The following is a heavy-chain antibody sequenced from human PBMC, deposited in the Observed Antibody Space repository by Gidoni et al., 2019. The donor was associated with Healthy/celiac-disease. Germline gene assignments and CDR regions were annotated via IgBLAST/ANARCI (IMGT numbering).Heavy chain of an antibody. J-gene: IGHJ4*02. CDR1: GFPFSSYG. CDR2: ISYDGSKK. D-gene: IGHD1-26*01. V-gene: IGHV3-30*18. CDR3: AKDLRSGSYWMGPDY. Sequence: QVQLVESGGGVVQPGRSLRPYCAASGFPFSSYGMHWVRQPPAKWLESVSVISYDGSKKYYADAVKGRFTISRDNSKNTLYLQMNSLRAEDTAVYYCAKDLRSGSYWMGPDYWGQGTLVTVSS.